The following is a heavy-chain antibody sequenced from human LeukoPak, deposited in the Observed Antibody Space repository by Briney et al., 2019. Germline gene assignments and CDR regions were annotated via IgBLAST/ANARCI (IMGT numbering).Heavy chain of an antibody. J-gene: IGHJ4*02. CDR2: ISSSSSTI. D-gene: IGHD5-18*01. CDR3: ARDLRGYSYGRSPFDY. Sequence: GGSLRLSCAASGFTFSSYSMTWVRQAPGKGLEWDSYISSSSSTIFYADSVKGRFTISRDNAKNSLYLQMNSLRAEDTAVYYCARDLRGYSYGRSPFDYWGQGTLVTVSS. CDR1: GFTFSSYS. V-gene: IGHV3-48*01.